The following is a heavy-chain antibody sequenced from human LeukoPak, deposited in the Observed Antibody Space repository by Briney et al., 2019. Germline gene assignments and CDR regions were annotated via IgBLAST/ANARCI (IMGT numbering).Heavy chain of an antibody. V-gene: IGHV1-69*13. D-gene: IGHD5-12*01. Sequence: ASVKVSCKASGGTFSSYAISWVRQAPGQGLEWMGGIIPIFGTANYAQKFQGRVTITADESTSTAYMELGSLRSEDTAVYYCATVPVDIVATLGVEAYYFDYWGQGTLVTVSS. CDR3: ATVPVDIVATLGVEAYYFDY. J-gene: IGHJ4*02. CDR2: IIPIFGTA. CDR1: GGTFSSYA.